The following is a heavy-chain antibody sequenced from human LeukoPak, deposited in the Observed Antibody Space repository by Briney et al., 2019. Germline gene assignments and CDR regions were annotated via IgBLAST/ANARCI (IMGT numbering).Heavy chain of an antibody. Sequence: SETLSLTCTVSGGSISSGSYYWSWIRQPAGKGLEWIGRIYTSGSTNYNPSLKSRVTISVDTSKNQFSLKLSSVTAADTAVYYCARVSVVPAAVKAFDIWGQGTMVTVSS. CDR1: GGSISSGSYY. V-gene: IGHV4-61*02. D-gene: IGHD2-2*01. CDR2: IYTSGST. J-gene: IGHJ3*02. CDR3: ARVSVVPAAVKAFDI.